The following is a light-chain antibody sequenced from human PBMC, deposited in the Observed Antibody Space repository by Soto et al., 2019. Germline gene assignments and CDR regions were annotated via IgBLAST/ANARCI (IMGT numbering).Light chain of an antibody. CDR1: SSDVGGYNY. CDR3: SSYTSSSTPRYV. J-gene: IGLJ1*01. CDR2: EVS. Sequence: QSVLTQPASVSGSPGQSITISCTGTSSDVGGYNYVSWYQQHPGKAPKLMIHEVSNRPSGVSNRFSGSKSGNTASLTISGLQAEDEADYYCSSYTSSSTPRYVFGTGTKVTVL. V-gene: IGLV2-14*01.